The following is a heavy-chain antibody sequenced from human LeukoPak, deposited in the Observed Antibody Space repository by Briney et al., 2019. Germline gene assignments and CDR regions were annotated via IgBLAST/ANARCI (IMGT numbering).Heavy chain of an antibody. V-gene: IGHV1-69*04. Sequence: SVKVSCKASGGTFSSYAISWVRQAPGQGLEWMGRIIPILGIANYAQKFQGRVTITADKSTSTAYMELSSLRSEDTAVYYCARGDSSGHDAFDIWGQGTMVTVSS. J-gene: IGHJ3*02. CDR3: ARGDSSGHDAFDI. CDR2: IIPILGIA. D-gene: IGHD6-19*01. CDR1: GGTFSSYA.